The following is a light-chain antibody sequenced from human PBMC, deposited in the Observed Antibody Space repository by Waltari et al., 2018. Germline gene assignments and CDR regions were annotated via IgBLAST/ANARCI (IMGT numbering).Light chain of an antibody. CDR1: GSTIGSGYD. J-gene: IGLJ2*01. CDR3: QSYDTTLSVV. Sequence: SVLTQPPSVSGAPGQRVTISCPGSGSTIGSGYDLHWYLQRPGKAPTLLIYGVNTRPPGVSDRFSGSQFDTSASLAIAGLQADDEADYYCQSYDTTLSVVFGGGTKLTVL. CDR2: GVN. V-gene: IGLV1-40*01.